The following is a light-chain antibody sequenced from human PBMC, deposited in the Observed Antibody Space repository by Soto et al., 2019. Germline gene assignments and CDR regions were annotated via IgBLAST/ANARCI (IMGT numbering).Light chain of an antibody. V-gene: IGKV3-20*01. J-gene: IGKJ1*01. CDR2: GAS. CDR3: QQYGGSMST. Sequence: EIVLTQSPGTLSLSPGEGATLSCRACHSVVSSSFAWYQQKPGQAPRLLIFGASNRAAGIPDRFSGSGSGTDFTLTISRLEPEDFAVYYCQQYGGSMSTFGQGTNVELK. CDR1: HSVVSSS.